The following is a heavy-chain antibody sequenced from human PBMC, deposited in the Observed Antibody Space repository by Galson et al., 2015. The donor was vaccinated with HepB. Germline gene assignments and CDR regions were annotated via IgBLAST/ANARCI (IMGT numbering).Heavy chain of an antibody. CDR2: IIPIFGTA. CDR1: GGTFSSYA. D-gene: IGHD4-17*01. V-gene: IGHV1-69*13. J-gene: IGHJ4*02. CDR3: ARGPDDYGDYVPNYFDY. Sequence: SVKVSCKASGGTFSSYAISWVRQAPGQGLEWMGGIIPIFGTANYAQKFQGRVTITADESTSTAYMELSSLRSENTAVYYCARGPDDYGDYVPNYFDYWGQGTLVTVSS.